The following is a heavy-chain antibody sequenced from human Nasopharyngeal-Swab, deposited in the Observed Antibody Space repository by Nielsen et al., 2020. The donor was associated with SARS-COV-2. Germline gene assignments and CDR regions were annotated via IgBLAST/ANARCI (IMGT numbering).Heavy chain of an antibody. J-gene: IGHJ4*02. CDR3: ARDEILDY. CDR1: GFTFSPYW. V-gene: IGHV3-7*01. Sequence: GGSVRLSWAGSGFTFSPYWMTWVRQAPGKGLEWVANVKQDGTEKYFVDSVKGRFTISRDNAKNSLYLHMNSLRAEDTAVYYCARDEILDYWGQGTLVTVSS. CDR2: VKQDGTEK. D-gene: IGHD2/OR15-2a*01.